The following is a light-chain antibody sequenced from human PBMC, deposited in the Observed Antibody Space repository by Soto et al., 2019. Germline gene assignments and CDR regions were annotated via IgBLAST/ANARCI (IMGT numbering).Light chain of an antibody. CDR2: DAS. Sequence: EIVMTQSPATLSVSPGERVTLSCRASQSVGTYLSWYQQKPGQAPRLLIYDASTGATGTPARFSGSGSGTEFALTIISLQSEDFAIYYCQQYSDWTPITFGQGTRLDIK. V-gene: IGKV3-15*01. CDR3: QQYSDWTPIT. CDR1: QSVGTY. J-gene: IGKJ5*01.